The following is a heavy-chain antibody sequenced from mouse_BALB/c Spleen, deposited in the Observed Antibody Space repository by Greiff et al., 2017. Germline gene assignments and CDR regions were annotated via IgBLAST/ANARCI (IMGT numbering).Heavy chain of an antibody. V-gene: IGHV14-3*02. CDR3: ARALYYGSSSFFDY. Sequence: EVQLQESGAELVKPGASVKLSCTASGFNIKDTYMHWVKQRPEQGLEWIGRIDPANGNTKYDPKFQGKATITADTSSNTAYLQLSSLTSEDTAVYYCARALYYGSSSFFDYWGKGTTLTVSS. CDR2: IDPANGNT. CDR1: GFNIKDTY. J-gene: IGHJ2*01. D-gene: IGHD1-1*01.